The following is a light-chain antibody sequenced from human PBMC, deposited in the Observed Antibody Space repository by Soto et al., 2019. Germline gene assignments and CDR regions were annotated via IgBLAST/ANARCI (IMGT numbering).Light chain of an antibody. V-gene: IGLV2-23*01. CDR1: SSDVGSDNL. CDR2: EGS. CDR3: CSYAGSGVV. J-gene: IGLJ2*01. Sequence: QAVVTQPASVSGSPGQSITISCTGTSSDVGSDNLVSWYQQHPGKAPKLMIYEGSKRPSGVSNRFSGSKSGNTASLTISGLQAEDEADYYCCSYAGSGVVFGGGTKLTVL.